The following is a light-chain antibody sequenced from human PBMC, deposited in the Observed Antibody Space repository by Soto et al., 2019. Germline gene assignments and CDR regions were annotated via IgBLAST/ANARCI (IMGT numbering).Light chain of an antibody. Sequence: QSVMTQPPSVSGAPGQRVTISCTGTSSNLGAGYDVHWYQQLPGAAPKLVIFGNRNRPSGVPERFSGSKSGTSASLAITGLQDDDEADYYCQAYDYSLTASVFGGGTKLTVL. V-gene: IGLV1-40*01. J-gene: IGLJ3*02. CDR3: QAYDYSLTASV. CDR1: SSNLGAGYD. CDR2: GNR.